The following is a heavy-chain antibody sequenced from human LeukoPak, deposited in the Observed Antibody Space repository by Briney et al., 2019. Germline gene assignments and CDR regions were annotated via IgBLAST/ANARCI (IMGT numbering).Heavy chain of an antibody. D-gene: IGHD6-13*01. CDR1: GGSISSSSYY. J-gene: IGHJ5*01. V-gene: IGHV4-61*01. CDR2: IYYSGST. Sequence: KPSETLSLTCTVSGGSISSSSYYWSWIRQPPGKGLEWIGYIYYSGSTNYNPSLKSRVTISLDTPKNQFSLKLTSVTAADTAVYYCARWYSSSWYNWFDSWGQGTLVTVSS. CDR3: ARWYSSSWYNWFDS.